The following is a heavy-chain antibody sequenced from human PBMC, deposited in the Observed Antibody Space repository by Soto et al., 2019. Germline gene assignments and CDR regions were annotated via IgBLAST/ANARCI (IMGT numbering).Heavy chain of an antibody. CDR3: VKSRDGYSFYYFYGLDV. CDR1: GFTFSNYG. CDR2: ILYDGSNT. J-gene: IGHJ6*02. V-gene: IGHV3-30*18. D-gene: IGHD4-4*01. Sequence: GGSLRLSCEASGFTFSNYGMHWVRQAPGKGLEWVAAILYDGSNTYYADSVKGRFTISRDSSKNTLYLEMNSLRPEDTAVYHCVKSRDGYSFYYFYGLDVWGQGTTVTVSS.